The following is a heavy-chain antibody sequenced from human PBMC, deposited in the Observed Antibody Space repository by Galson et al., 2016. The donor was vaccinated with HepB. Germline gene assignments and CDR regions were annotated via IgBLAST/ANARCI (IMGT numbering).Heavy chain of an antibody. Sequence: SVKVSCKASGGTFSSYAISWVRQVPRQGLEWMGGIIPAFGTINYAQKFQGRVTMTSDTFASTAYLELSSLTSEDTAIYYCARALEAAAGTNFYYFGMDVWGQGTTVIVSS. CDR1: GGTFSSYA. CDR2: IIPAFGTI. CDR3: ARALEAAAGTNFYYFGMDV. V-gene: IGHV1-69*05. J-gene: IGHJ6*02. D-gene: IGHD6-13*01.